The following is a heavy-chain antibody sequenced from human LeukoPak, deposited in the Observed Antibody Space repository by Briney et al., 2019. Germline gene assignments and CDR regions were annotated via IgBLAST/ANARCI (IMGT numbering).Heavy chain of an antibody. CDR2: IRNVGNDK. CDR1: GFTFDCCG. Sequence: GGSLTLSCAASGFTFDCCGMHWVRQAPGKGLEWVAFIRNVGNDKYYADSVKGRFFISRDNAMNSLYLQMNSLRAEDTAVYYRVRRSAVAGIPGVYYFDYWGQGTLVTVSS. D-gene: IGHD6-19*01. CDR3: VRRSAVAGIPGVYYFDY. V-gene: IGHV3-30*02. J-gene: IGHJ4*02.